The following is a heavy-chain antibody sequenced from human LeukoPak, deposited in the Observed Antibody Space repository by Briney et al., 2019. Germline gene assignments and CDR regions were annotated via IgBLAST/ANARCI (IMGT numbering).Heavy chain of an antibody. Sequence: GGSLRLSCAASGFTFDDYAMHWVRQAPGKGLEWVSLISWDGGSTYYADSVKGRFTISRDNSKNSLYLQMNSLRAEDTALYYCAKDTEAQGYSYGGYFDYWGQGTLVTVSS. CDR2: ISWDGGST. D-gene: IGHD5-18*01. V-gene: IGHV3-43D*03. CDR1: GFTFDDYA. J-gene: IGHJ4*02. CDR3: AKDTEAQGYSYGGYFDY.